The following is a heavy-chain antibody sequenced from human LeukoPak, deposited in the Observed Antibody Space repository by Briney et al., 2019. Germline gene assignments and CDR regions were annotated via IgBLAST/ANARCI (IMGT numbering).Heavy chain of an antibody. CDR3: AGGRASYDFWSGYHFDY. CDR1: GGPFSGYY. D-gene: IGHD3-3*01. CDR2: INHSGST. Sequence: SETLSLTCAVYGGPFSGYYWSWIRQSPGKGLEWIGEINHSGSTNYNPSLKSRVTISVDTSKNQFSLKLSSVTAADTAVYYCAGGRASYDFWSGYHFDYWGQGTLVTVSS. J-gene: IGHJ4*02. V-gene: IGHV4-34*01.